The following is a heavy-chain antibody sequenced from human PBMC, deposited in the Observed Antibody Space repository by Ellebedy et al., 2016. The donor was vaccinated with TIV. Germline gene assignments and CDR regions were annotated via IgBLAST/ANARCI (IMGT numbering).Heavy chain of an antibody. Sequence: AASVKVSCKVSGGIFSSYAINWVRQAPGQGLEWIGGIIPILDAANYARKFQGRVTVTADKSTSTAYMELTSLRFEDTAVYFCGRASQDAMDVWGQGNTVTVSS. V-gene: IGHV1-69*10. J-gene: IGHJ6*02. CDR3: GRASQDAMDV. CDR2: IIPILDAA. CDR1: GGIFSSYA. D-gene: IGHD2-21*01.